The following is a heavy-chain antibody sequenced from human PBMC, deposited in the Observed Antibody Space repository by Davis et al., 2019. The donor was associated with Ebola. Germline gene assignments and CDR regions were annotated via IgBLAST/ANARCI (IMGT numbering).Heavy chain of an antibody. CDR2: INHSGST. CDR3: AAEEIVATTNFDY. D-gene: IGHD5-12*01. CDR1: GGSFSGYY. J-gene: IGHJ4*02. Sequence: PSETLSLTCAVYGGSFSGYYWSWIRQPPGKGLEWIGEINHSGSTNYNPSLKSRVTMSVDTSKNQFSLKLSSVTAADTAVYYCAAEEIVATTNFDYWGQGTLVTVSS. V-gene: IGHV4-34*01.